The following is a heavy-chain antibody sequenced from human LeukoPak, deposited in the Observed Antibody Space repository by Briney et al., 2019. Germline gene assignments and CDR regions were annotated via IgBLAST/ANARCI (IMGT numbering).Heavy chain of an antibody. V-gene: IGHV3-33*06. J-gene: IGHJ6*04. CDR1: GFKHNDYG. CDR3: AKGRGPTPLGDAGADV. CDR2: VWFDNSNE. D-gene: IGHD1-26*01. Sequence: GDSLTLSCTASGFKHNDYGMHWLRPPTQKGPECVALVWFDNSNEPYADSVKGRFFISRNNDENTLFLHMNSLTVEDTAVYYCAKGRGPTPLGDAGADVWGKGTAVTVSA.